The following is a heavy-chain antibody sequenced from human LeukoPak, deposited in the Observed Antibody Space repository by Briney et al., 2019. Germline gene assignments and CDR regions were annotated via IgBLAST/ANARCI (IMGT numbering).Heavy chain of an antibody. CDR2: IGGGGDT. V-gene: IGHV3-13*01. CDR1: GFTFSNYD. Sequence: GGSLRLSCAASGFTFSNYDFHWVRQVTGKGLEWVSAIGGGGDTYYSASVEGRFTISRENGKNSLFLQMNSLRDGDTAVYYCAREISGAGGGHYYYGVDVWGQGTTVIVSS. D-gene: IGHD2-15*01. J-gene: IGHJ6*02. CDR3: AREISGAGGGHYYYGVDV.